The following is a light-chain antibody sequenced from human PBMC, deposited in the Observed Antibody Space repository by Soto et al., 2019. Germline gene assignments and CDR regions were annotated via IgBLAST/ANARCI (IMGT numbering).Light chain of an antibody. CDR1: QTISSW. Sequence: QMTQSPSTLSASAGDTVTITCRASQTISSWLAWYQQKPGKAPKLLIYAASNLQSGVPSRFRGSGSGTDFTLTISSLQPEDFATYYCQQSYNSPPITFGQGTRLEIK. J-gene: IGKJ5*01. V-gene: IGKV1-39*01. CDR2: AAS. CDR3: QQSYNSPPIT.